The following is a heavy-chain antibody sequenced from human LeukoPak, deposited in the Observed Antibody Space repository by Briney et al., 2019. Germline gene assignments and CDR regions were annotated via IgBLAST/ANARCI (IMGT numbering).Heavy chain of an antibody. CDR2: INYGGSA. CDR3: ATYDSGSQNWFDP. J-gene: IGHJ5*02. D-gene: IGHD3-10*01. CDR1: GGSISNGDNY. Sequence: SETLSLTCTVSGGSISNGDNYWSWIRQHPGKGLEWIGYINYGGSAYYTPSLMSRATISVDMSKNQFSLTLSSVTAADTAVHYCATYDSGSQNWFDPWGQGTLVTVSS. V-gene: IGHV4-31*03.